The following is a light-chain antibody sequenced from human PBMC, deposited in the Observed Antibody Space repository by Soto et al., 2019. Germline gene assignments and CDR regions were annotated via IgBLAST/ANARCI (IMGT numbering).Light chain of an antibody. CDR2: WAS. CDR3: QQYYSTPPWT. CDR1: QSVLYSSNNKNY. J-gene: IGKJ1*01. V-gene: IGKV4-1*01. Sequence: DIVMTQSPDSLAVSLGERATINCKSSQSVLYSSNNKNYLAWYQQKPGQPPKVLIYWASTRESGVPDRFSGSGSGTDFTLTISSLQAEDVAVYYCQQYYSTPPWTFGQGTKVEI.